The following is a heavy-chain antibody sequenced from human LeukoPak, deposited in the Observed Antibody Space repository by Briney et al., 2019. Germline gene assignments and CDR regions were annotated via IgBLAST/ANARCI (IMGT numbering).Heavy chain of an antibody. CDR2: IYYSGST. Sequence: PSETLSLTCTVSGGSISSGGYYWSWIRQPPGKGLEWIGYIYYSGSTNYNPSLKSRVTISVDTSKNQFSLKLSSVTAADTAVYYCARGSIKNFDYWGQGTLVTVSS. CDR1: GGSISSGGYY. D-gene: IGHD3-9*01. J-gene: IGHJ4*02. CDR3: ARGSIKNFDY. V-gene: IGHV4-61*08.